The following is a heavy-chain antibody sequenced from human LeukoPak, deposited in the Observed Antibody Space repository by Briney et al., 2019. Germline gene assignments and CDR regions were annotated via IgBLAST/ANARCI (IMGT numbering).Heavy chain of an antibody. CDR1: GYTITGYY. CDR3: ARDGVGYYDSSGYYYFQH. D-gene: IGHD3-22*01. Sequence: ASVKVSCTASGYTITGYYIHWVRQAPGQGLEWMGWINPNSGDTNYAQKFQGRVTMTRDTSISTAYVELSRLRSDDTAVYYCARDGVGYYDSSGYYYFQHWGQGTLVTVSS. J-gene: IGHJ1*01. V-gene: IGHV1-2*02. CDR2: INPNSGDT.